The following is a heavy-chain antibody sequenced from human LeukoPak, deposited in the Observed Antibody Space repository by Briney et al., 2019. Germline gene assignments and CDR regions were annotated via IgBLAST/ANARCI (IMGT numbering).Heavy chain of an antibody. D-gene: IGHD4-17*01. CDR2: ISGSGGST. CDR1: GFTFTSYA. J-gene: IGHJ4*02. CDR3: AKDNVGYGDYEFIFDY. Sequence: GGCLRLSCAASGFTFTSYAMSWVRQAPGKGLEWVSAISGSGGSTYYADSVKGRFTISRDNSKNTLYLQMNSLRAEDTAVYYCAKDNVGYGDYEFIFDYWGQGTLVTVSS. V-gene: IGHV3-23*01.